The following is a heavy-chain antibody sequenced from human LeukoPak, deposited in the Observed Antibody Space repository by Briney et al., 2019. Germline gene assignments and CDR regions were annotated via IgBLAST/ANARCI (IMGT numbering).Heavy chain of an antibody. CDR1: GFTFSSYA. V-gene: IGHV3-30*04. J-gene: IGHJ4*02. CDR2: ISYDGSNK. Sequence: GGSLRLSCAASGFTFSSYAMHWVRQAPGKWLEWVAVISYDGSNKYYADSVKGRFTISRDNSKNTLYLQMNSLRAEDTAVYYCAKEGRIAVAHGFDYWGQGTLVTVSS. CDR3: AKEGRIAVAHGFDY. D-gene: IGHD6-19*01.